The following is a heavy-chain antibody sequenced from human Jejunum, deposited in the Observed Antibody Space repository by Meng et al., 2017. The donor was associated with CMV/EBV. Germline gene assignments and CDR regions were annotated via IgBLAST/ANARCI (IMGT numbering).Heavy chain of an antibody. CDR1: VYPFTHFY. CDR2: VNPNNGGT. CDR3: ARGPWGFDL. V-gene: IGHV1-2*02. D-gene: IGHD7-27*01. Sequence: SCHASVYPFTHFYLHWVRQAPGQGLAWMGWVNPNNGGTDYAQKFQGRVIMTSDTSISTVYMELSRLTFDDTAVYYCARGPWGFDLWGQGTLVTVSS. J-gene: IGHJ4*02.